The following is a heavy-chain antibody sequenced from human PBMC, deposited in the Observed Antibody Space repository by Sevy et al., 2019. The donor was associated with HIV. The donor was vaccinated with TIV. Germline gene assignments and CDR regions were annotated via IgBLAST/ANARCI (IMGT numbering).Heavy chain of an antibody. CDR2: INQHGSDK. J-gene: IGHJ4*02. D-gene: IGHD3-22*01. CDR3: ARGDYYDSGPLIDYRPLDH. V-gene: IGHV3-7*01. Sequence: GGSLRLSCEASGFIFSSHWMNWVRRAPGKGLEWVANINQHGSDKNYVASVEGRFSISRDNAKNSLYLQMNSLRVGDTPVYYCARGDYYDSGPLIDYRPLDHWGRGTLVTVSS. CDR1: GFIFSSHW.